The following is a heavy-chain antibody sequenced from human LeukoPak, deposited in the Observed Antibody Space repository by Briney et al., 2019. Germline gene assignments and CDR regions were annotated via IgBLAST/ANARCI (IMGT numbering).Heavy chain of an antibody. CDR1: GFTLSSYA. J-gene: IGHJ4*02. V-gene: IGHV3-23*01. Sequence: HAGGSLRLSCAASGFTLSSYAMSWVRQAPGKGLEWVSAISGSGGSTYYADSVKGRFTISRDNSKNTLYLQMNSLRAEDTAVYYCAKTVGGRSSWYDSRYFDYWGQGTLVTVSS. D-gene: IGHD6-13*01. CDR3: AKTVGGRSSWYDSRYFDY. CDR2: ISGSGGST.